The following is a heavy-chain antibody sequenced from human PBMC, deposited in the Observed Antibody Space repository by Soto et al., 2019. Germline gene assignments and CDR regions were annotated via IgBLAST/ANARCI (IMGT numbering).Heavy chain of an antibody. Sequence: QITLKESGPTLVKPTQTLTLTCTFSGFSLTTRGVGVGWIRQPPGKALECLALIYWDDDKRYSPSLQSRISITKDPSKNQVVLTMTNVDPVDTATYYCAHIPNYYQYDWFDPWGQGTLVSVSS. CDR1: GFSLTTRGVG. V-gene: IGHV2-5*02. D-gene: IGHD3-16*01. CDR3: AHIPNYYQYDWFDP. CDR2: IYWDDDK. J-gene: IGHJ5*02.